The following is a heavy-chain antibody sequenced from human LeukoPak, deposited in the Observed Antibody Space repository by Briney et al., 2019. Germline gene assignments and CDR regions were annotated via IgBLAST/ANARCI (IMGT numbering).Heavy chain of an antibody. J-gene: IGHJ4*02. CDR3: ARTFGGYFDY. CDR2: IYYSGST. D-gene: IGHD4-23*01. Sequence: LETMSLTCNVSGGSISDYYWSWIRQPPEKGLEWIGYIYYSGSTNYNPSLKSRVTISVDTSKNQFSLRVTSVTAADTALYYCARTFGGYFDYWGQGTLVTVSS. CDR1: GGSISDYY. V-gene: IGHV4-59*01.